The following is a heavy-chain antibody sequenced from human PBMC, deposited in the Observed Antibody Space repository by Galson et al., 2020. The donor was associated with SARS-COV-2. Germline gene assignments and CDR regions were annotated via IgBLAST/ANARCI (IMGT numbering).Heavy chain of an antibody. D-gene: IGHD4-17*01. J-gene: IGHJ6*02. V-gene: IGHV1-69*13. CDR3: ARYDYGDYETPGGDYYYGMDV. CDR2: IIPIFGTA. Sequence: SVKVSCKASGGTFSRYAISWVRQAPGQGLKWMGGIIPIFGTANYAQKFQGRVTITADESTSTAYMELSSLRSEDTAVYYCARYDYGDYETPGGDYYYGMDVWGQGTTVTVSS. CDR1: GGTFSRYA.